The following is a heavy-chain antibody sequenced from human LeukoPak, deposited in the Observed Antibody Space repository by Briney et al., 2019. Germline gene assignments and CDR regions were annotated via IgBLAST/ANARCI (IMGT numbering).Heavy chain of an antibody. D-gene: IGHD3-16*02. Sequence: GGSLRLSCAASGFTFSYYGMHWVRQAPGKGLEWVAFMRDAGTNKYYADSVKGRFTISRDNSKNTLYLQMNSLRAEDTAVYYCAKGLHVYVWGSYRYTLDYWGQGTLVTVSS. CDR2: MRDAGTNK. CDR1: GFTFSYYG. J-gene: IGHJ4*02. CDR3: AKGLHVYVWGSYRYTLDY. V-gene: IGHV3-30*02.